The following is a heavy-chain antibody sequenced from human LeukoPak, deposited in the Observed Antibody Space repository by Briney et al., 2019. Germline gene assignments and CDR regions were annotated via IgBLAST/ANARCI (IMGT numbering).Heavy chain of an antibody. J-gene: IGHJ4*02. Sequence: SETLSLTCTVSGGSISSGDYYWNWIRQHPEKSLEWIGYIFYSGSAYYNPSLKSRVAISVDTSKSQFSLKLSSVTAADTAVYYCARGSTLIRGFDYWGQGTLVTVSS. CDR2: IFYSGSA. CDR1: GGSISSGDYY. D-gene: IGHD3-10*01. CDR3: ARGSTLIRGFDY. V-gene: IGHV4-31*03.